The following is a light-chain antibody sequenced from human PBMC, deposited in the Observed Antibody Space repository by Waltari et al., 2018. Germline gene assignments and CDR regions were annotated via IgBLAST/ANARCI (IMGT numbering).Light chain of an antibody. CDR1: QSVGSN. Sequence: EIVMTQSPATLSVSPGESSTLSCRAGQSVGSNLAWYQQKPGQAPRLLIYDASNRATGIPARFSGSGSGTEFTLTISRLQSEDFAIYYCQQCNSWPLWTFGPGTKVEIK. CDR2: DAS. V-gene: IGKV3-15*01. CDR3: QQCNSWPLWT. J-gene: IGKJ1*01.